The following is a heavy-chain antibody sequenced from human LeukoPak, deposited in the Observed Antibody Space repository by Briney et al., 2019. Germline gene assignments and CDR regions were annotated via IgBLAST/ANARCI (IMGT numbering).Heavy chain of an antibody. J-gene: IGHJ2*01. D-gene: IGHD6-19*01. CDR2: IYSGGST. CDR3: ARDGGSGWSDWYFDL. CDR1: GFTVSSNY. Sequence: GRSLRLSCAASGFTVSSNYMSWVRQAPGKGLEWVSVIYSGGSTYYADSVKGRFTISRDNSKNTLYLQMNSLRAEDTAVYYCARDGGSGWSDWYFDLWGRGTLVTVSS. V-gene: IGHV3-53*01.